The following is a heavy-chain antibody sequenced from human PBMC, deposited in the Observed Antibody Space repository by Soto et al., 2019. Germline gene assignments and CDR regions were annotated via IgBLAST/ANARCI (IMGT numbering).Heavy chain of an antibody. CDR1: VFTFSNYA. CDR3: AKTAEAVAVTVYDY. D-gene: IGHD6-19*01. CDR2: VGGSGGRP. J-gene: IGHJ4*02. Sequence: WWSLRLSCSASVFTFSNYAMGWFRQAPGKGLEWVSAVGGSGGRPYYADSVKGRFTVYGDNSKSILYLHMDSLRAEDTAVYYCAKTAEAVAVTVYDYWGQGTLVTVSS. V-gene: IGHV3-23*01.